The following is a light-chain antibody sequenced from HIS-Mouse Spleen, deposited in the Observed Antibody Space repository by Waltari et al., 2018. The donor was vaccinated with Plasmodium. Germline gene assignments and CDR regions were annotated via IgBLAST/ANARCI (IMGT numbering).Light chain of an antibody. J-gene: IGKJ1*01. CDR3: QQYGSSPT. V-gene: IGKV3-20*01. CDR2: GAS. CDR1: QSVSSSY. Sequence: EIVLTQSPGTLSLSPGERATLSCRASQSVSSSYLAWYQQKPGQAPRLLIDGASSRATGIPDRFSGSGSGTDFTLTISRLEPEDVAVYYCQQYGSSPTFGQGTKVEIK.